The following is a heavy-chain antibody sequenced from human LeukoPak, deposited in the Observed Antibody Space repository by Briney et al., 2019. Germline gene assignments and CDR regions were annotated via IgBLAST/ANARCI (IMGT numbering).Heavy chain of an antibody. V-gene: IGHV3-43*02. CDR1: GFMFHDYA. J-gene: IGHJ4*02. CDR2: ISGDGGST. D-gene: IGHD6-19*01. Sequence: GGSLRLSRAAPGFMFHDYAIHWVRQAPGKGLEWVSLISGDGGSTFYADSVKGRFTISRDNSKNSLYLQMNSLRSDDTALYYCARESESSGWYDYWGRGTLVTVSS. CDR3: ARESESSGWYDY.